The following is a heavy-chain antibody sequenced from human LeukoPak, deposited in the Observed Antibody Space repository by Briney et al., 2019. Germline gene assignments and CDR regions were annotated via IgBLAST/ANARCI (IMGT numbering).Heavy chain of an antibody. CDR3: ARELELRY. CDR2: IYYSGST. Sequence: SETLSLTCTVSGGSISSSSYYWGWIRQPPGKGLEWIGSIYYSGSTYYNPSLKSRVTISVDTSKNQFSLKLSSVTAADTAVYYCARELELRYWGQGTLVTVSS. J-gene: IGHJ4*02. V-gene: IGHV4-39*07. D-gene: IGHD1-7*01. CDR1: GGSISSSSYY.